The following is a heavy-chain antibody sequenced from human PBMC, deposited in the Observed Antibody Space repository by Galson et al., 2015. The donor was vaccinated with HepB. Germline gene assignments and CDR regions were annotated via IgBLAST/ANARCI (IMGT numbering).Heavy chain of an antibody. CDR3: ARGSRSSYYWYFDL. V-gene: IGHV5-10-1*01. J-gene: IGHJ2*01. D-gene: IGHD5-18*01. CDR1: GNTFTKYW. CDR2: IDPSESYT. Sequence: QSGAEVKQPGESLRISCQLSGNTFTKYWISWVRQMPGKGLEWMGRIDPSESYTDYSPSFQGHVTISADKSINTAYLQWSSMKASDTAIYYCARGSRSSYYWYFDLWGRGTLVTVSS.